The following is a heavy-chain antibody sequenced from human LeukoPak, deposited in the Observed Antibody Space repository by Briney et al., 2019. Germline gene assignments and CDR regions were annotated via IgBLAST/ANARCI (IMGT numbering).Heavy chain of an antibody. CDR1: GGSISSYY. V-gene: IGHV4-59*01. CDR2: IYYSGST. J-gene: IGHJ3*02. D-gene: IGHD6-13*01. CDR3: ARDSSSWDDAFDI. Sequence: SETLSLTCTVSGGSISSYYWSWLRQPPGKGLEWIGYIYYSGSTNYNPSLKSRVTISVDTSKNQLSLKLSSVTGADTAVYYCARDSSSWDDAFDIWGQGTMVTVSS.